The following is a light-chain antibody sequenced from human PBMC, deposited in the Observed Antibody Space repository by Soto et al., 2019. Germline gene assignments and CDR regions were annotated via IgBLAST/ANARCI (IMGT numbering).Light chain of an antibody. J-gene: IGKJ1*01. V-gene: IGKV1-5*03. Sequence: DIQMTQSPSTLSASVGDRVTITCRASQSINSWLAWYQQKPGKAPKLLIYKASSLESGVPSRFSGSGSGTEFTLTISSLQPDDFATYYCQQHSTYFRTFGQGTKVEVK. CDR1: QSINSW. CDR3: QQHSTYFRT. CDR2: KAS.